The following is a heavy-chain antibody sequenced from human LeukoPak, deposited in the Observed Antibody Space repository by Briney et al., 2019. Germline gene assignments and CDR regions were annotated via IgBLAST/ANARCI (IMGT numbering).Heavy chain of an antibody. J-gene: IGHJ5*02. V-gene: IGHV4-31*03. CDR1: GGSISSGGYY. D-gene: IGHD6-13*01. CDR3: ARSRWRAAAGTVWFDP. Sequence: TSETLSLTCTVSGGSISSGGYYWSWIRQHPGKGLEWIGYIYYSGSTYYNPSLKSRVTISVDTSKNQFSLKLSSVTAADTDVYYCARSRWRAAAGTVWFDPWGQGTLVTVSS. CDR2: IYYSGST.